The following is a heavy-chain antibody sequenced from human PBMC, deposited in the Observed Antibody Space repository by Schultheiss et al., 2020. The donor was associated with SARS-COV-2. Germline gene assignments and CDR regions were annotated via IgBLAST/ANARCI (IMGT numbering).Heavy chain of an antibody. CDR2: ISSSSSYI. CDR3: ARDLGSPLNYYYGMDV. V-gene: IGHV3-21*01. J-gene: IGHJ6*02. Sequence: GESLKISCAASGFTFSSYAMSWVRQAPGKGLEWVSSISSSSSYIYYADSVKGRFTISRDNAKNSLYLQMNSLRAEDTAVYYCARDLGSPLNYYYGMDVWGQGTTVTVSS. D-gene: IGHD2-15*01. CDR1: GFTFSSYA.